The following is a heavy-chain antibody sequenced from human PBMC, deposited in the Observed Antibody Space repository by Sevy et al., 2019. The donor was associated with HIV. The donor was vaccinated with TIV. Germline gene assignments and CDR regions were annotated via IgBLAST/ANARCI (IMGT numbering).Heavy chain of an antibody. J-gene: IGHJ4*02. CDR1: GFTFSSYA. V-gene: IGHV3-30*09. CDR3: ARVGVSYCTDDCYHRFDY. Sequence: GGSLRLSCSASGFTFSSYALLWVRQAPGKVLEWVSLMSYDGRNKYCSDSVKGRFAISRDESKTTLFLQMESLRTEDTAIYYCARVGVSYCTDDCYHRFDYWGRGTLVTVSS. CDR2: MSYDGRNK. D-gene: IGHD2-21*02.